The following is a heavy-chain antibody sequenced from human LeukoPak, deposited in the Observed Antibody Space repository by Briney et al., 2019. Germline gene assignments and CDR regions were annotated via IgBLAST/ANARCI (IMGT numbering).Heavy chain of an antibody. D-gene: IGHD3-22*01. CDR3: ARERGYCDSSDYYSFGLDY. J-gene: IGHJ4*02. Sequence: GGSLRLSCAASGFTFSSYAMHWVRQAPGKGLEWVAVISYDGSNKYYADSVKGRFTISRDNSKNTLYLQMNSLRAEDTAVYYCARERGYCDSSDYYSFGLDYWGQGTLVTVSS. CDR1: GFTFSSYA. V-gene: IGHV3-30-3*01. CDR2: ISYDGSNK.